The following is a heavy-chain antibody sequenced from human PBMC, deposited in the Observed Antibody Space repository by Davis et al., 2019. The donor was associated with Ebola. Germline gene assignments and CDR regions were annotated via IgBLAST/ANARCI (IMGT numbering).Heavy chain of an antibody. V-gene: IGHV3-30*02. CDR1: GFTFSSYG. Sequence: GESLKISCAASGFTFSSYGMHWVRQAPGKGLEWVGFIRDDGSNKYYADSVKGRFTISRDNSKNTLYLQMNSLRAEDTAVYYCARASSLDYWGQGTLVTVSS. CDR2: IRDDGSNK. J-gene: IGHJ4*02. CDR3: ARASSLDY. D-gene: IGHD6-13*01.